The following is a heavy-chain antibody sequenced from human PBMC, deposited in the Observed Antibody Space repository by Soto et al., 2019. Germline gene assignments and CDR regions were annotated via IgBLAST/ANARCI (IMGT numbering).Heavy chain of an antibody. CDR2: IWYDGSNK. D-gene: IGHD1-1*01. CDR3: ARQRQLSHYYYYGMDV. V-gene: IGHV3-33*01. Sequence: QVQLVESGGGVVQPGRSLRLSCAASGFTFSSYGMHWVRQAPGKGLEWGAVIWYDGSNKYYADSVQGRFTISRDNSKNPVYLQMNSPRAEDTAVYYCARQRQLSHYYYYGMDVWGQGTTVTVSS. J-gene: IGHJ6*02. CDR1: GFTFSSYG.